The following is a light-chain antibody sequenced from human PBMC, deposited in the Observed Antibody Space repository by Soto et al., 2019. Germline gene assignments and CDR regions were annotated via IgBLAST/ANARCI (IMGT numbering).Light chain of an antibody. V-gene: IGKV3-15*01. Sequence: EIGMTQSPATLSVSPGEGATLSCRASHSVGSNLAWYQQKPGQTPRVLIYGASTRAIGIPARFSGSGFGTEFTLTISSLQPEDVATYYCQKYNSAPFPFGGGTKVDIK. J-gene: IGKJ4*01. CDR3: QKYNSAPFP. CDR1: HSVGSN. CDR2: GAS.